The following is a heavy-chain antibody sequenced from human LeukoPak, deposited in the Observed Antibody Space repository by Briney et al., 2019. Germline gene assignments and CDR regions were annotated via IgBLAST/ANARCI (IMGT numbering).Heavy chain of an antibody. J-gene: IGHJ4*02. Sequence: ASVKVSCKASGYTFTGYYMHWVRPAPGQGLEWMGWINPNSGGTNYAQKFQGRVTMTRDTSISTAYMELSRLRSDDTAVYYCARVWGSGITTPFDYWGQGTLVTVSS. V-gene: IGHV1-2*02. CDR2: INPNSGGT. D-gene: IGHD3-10*01. CDR3: ARVWGSGITTPFDY. CDR1: GYTFTGYY.